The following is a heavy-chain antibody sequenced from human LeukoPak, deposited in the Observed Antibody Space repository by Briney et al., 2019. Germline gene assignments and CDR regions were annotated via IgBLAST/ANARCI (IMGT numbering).Heavy chain of an antibody. D-gene: IGHD2-2*01. Sequence: SVKVSCKASGGTFSSYAISWVRQAPGQGLEWMGRIAPILGIVKYAQKFQGRVTITADKSTSTAYVELSSLRSEDTAVYYCARDLLGYCSSTACSSAYGMDVWGQGTTVTVSS. J-gene: IGHJ6*02. CDR2: IAPILGIV. CDR3: ARDLLGYCSSTACSSAYGMDV. CDR1: GGTFSSYA. V-gene: IGHV1-69*04.